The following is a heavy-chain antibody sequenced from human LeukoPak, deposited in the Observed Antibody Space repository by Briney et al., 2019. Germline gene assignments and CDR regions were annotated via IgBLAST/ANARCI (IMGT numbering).Heavy chain of an antibody. CDR1: GFTFSSYS. Sequence: GGSLRPSCAASGFTFSSYSMNWVRQAPGKGLEWVSYISSASNTIYYADSVKGRFTISRDNAKNSLYLQMNSLRAEDTAMYYCARDGWFGDYNWFDPWGQGTLVTVSS. V-gene: IGHV3-48*01. D-gene: IGHD3-10*01. J-gene: IGHJ5*02. CDR3: ARDGWFGDYNWFDP. CDR2: ISSASNTI.